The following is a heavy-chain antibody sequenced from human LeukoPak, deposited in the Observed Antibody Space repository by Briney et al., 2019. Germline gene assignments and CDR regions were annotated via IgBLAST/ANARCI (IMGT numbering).Heavy chain of an antibody. D-gene: IGHD3-22*01. J-gene: IGHJ1*01. CDR2: ITPNADRA. CDR1: GFTFSSYA. V-gene: IGHV3-23*01. CDR3: AIMHGYYDGSGYWVQ. Sequence: QPGGSLRLSCAASGFTFSSYAMSWVRQAPGKGLEWVSFITPNADRASYADSVKGRFTISRDNPRNTLYMQMNSLRDEDTAVYYCAIMHGYYDGSGYWVQWGQGTLVTASS.